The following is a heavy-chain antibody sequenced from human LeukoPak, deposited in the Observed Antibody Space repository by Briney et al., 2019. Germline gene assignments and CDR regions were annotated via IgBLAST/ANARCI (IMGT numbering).Heavy chain of an antibody. CDR2: ISGSGGST. V-gene: IGHV3-23*01. CDR1: GFTFSSYA. D-gene: IGHD2-15*01. Sequence: GGSLRLSCAASGFTFSSYAMSWVRQAPGKGLEWVSAISGSGGSTYYADSVKGRFTISRDNSKNTLYLQMNSLRAEDTAVYYCAKARSSPYYYYYMDVWGKGTTVTVSS. CDR3: AKARSSPYYYYYMDV. J-gene: IGHJ6*03.